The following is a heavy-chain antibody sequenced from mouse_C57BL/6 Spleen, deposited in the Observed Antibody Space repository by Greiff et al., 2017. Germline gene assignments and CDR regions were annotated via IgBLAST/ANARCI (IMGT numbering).Heavy chain of an antibody. V-gene: IGHV1-18*01. Sequence: VQLKESGPELVKPGASVKIPCKASGYTFTDYNMDWVKQSHGKSLEWIGDINPNNGGTIYNQKFKVKATLTVDKSSSTAYMGLRSLTSEDTAVYYGASSAAQGDYFDYWGQGTTLTVSS. CDR2: INPNNGGT. D-gene: IGHD3-2*02. CDR1: GYTFTDYN. CDR3: ASSAAQGDYFDY. J-gene: IGHJ2*01.